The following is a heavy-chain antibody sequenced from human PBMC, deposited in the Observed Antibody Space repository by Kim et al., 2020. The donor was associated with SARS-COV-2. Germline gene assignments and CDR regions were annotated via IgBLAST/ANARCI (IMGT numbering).Heavy chain of an antibody. Sequence: SETLSLTCAVYGGSFSGYYWSWIRQPPGKGLEWIGEINHSGSTNYNPSLKSRVTISVDTSKNQFSLKLSSVTAADTAVYYCARGGQWLRLRLRYNWFDPWGQGTLVTVSS. V-gene: IGHV4-34*01. CDR1: GGSFSGYY. CDR2: INHSGST. D-gene: IGHD5-12*01. CDR3: ARGGQWLRLRLRYNWFDP. J-gene: IGHJ5*02.